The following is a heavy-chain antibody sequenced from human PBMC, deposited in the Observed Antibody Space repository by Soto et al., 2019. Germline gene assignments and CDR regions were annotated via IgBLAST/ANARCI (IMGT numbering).Heavy chain of an antibody. CDR3: ARASSSSSAADY. V-gene: IGHV4-31*03. D-gene: IGHD6-6*01. J-gene: IGHJ4*02. Sequence: TSETLSLTCNGSGESISSGGYYWSWIRHHPGKGLEWIGYIYDTESAYYNPSLKSRVTISMDTSKNQFAMRLSSVTAADTAVYYCARASSSSSAADYWGQG. CDR2: IYDTESA. CDR1: GESISSGGYY.